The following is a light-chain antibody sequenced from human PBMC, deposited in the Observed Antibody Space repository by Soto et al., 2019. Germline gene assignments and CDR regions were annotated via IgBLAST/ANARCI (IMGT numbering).Light chain of an antibody. CDR3: MQSLQTPLT. J-gene: IGKJ4*01. Sequence: DIVIIQSPLSLPATPVEAASISFMSSQILLPSRGYSYLDWYLQKPGQSPQLLINLGSNRASGVPDRFSGSGSGTNFTLKISRVEAEDVGVYYCMQSLQTPLTFGGGTKVDIK. V-gene: IGKV2-28*01. CDR1: QILLPSRGYSY. CDR2: LGS.